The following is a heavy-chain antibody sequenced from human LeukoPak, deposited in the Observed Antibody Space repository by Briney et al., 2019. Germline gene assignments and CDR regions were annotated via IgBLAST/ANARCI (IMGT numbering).Heavy chain of an antibody. CDR2: ISSSGSTI. D-gene: IGHD4-17*01. CDR1: GFTFSSYE. CDR3: ARVDYGDYAWGHFDY. V-gene: IGHV3-48*03. J-gene: IGHJ4*02. Sequence: PGGSLRLSCAASGFTFSSYEMNWVRQAPGKGLEWVSYISSSGSTIYYADSVKGRFTISRDNAKNSLYLQMNSLRAEDTAVYYCARVDYGDYAWGHFDYWGQGTLVTVSS.